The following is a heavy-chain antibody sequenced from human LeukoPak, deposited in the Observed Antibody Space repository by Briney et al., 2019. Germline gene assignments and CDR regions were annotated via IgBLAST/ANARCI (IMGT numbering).Heavy chain of an antibody. V-gene: IGHV3-15*01. CDR1: GFTFSSYS. CDR2: IKSKTDGGTT. D-gene: IGHD3-3*01. CDR3: TTADYYDFWSGYSTFDY. Sequence: GGFLRLSCAASGFTFSSYSMNWVRQAPGKGLEWVGRIKSKTDGGTTDYAAPVKGRFSISRDDSKNTLSLQMNSLKTEDTAVYYCTTADYYDFWSGYSTFDYWGQGTLVTVSS. J-gene: IGHJ4*02.